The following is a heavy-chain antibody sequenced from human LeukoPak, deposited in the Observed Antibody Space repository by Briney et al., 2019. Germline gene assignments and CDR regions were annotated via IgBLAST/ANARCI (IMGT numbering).Heavy chain of an antibody. CDR2: TRNKANSDTT. J-gene: IGHJ3*01. D-gene: IGHD2-15*01. CDR3: ARSSHYCSGGSCYVDAFDF. Sequence: GGSPRLSCAGSGFTFSDHYMDWVRQAPGKGLEWVGRTRNKANSDTTEYAASVKGRFTISRDDSKNSLYLQMNSLKTEDTAVYYCARSSHYCSGGSCYVDAFDFWGQGTMVTVSS. CDR1: GFTFSDHY. V-gene: IGHV3-72*01.